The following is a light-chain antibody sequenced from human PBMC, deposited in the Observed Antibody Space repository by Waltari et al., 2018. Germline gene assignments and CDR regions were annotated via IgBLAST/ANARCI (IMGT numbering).Light chain of an antibody. Sequence: QSALTQPASVSGSPGQSITISCTGTSSDVGFYNYVSWYQQHPGKAPKLMIYDVSELPSGFSNRFPGSKSGNTASLTISGLQADDEADYYCNSYTGSSSWVFGGGTKLTV. CDR3: NSYTGSSSWV. J-gene: IGLJ3*02. CDR2: DVS. V-gene: IGLV2-14*01. CDR1: SSDVGFYNY.